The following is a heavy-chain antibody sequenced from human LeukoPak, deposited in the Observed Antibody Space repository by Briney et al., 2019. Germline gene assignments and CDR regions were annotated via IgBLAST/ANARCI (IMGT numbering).Heavy chain of an antibody. CDR3: AKDYSIGWHFDY. J-gene: IGHJ4*02. CDR2: ISGSGGNT. V-gene: IGHV3-23*01. CDR1: GFTFRSYA. Sequence: TGGSLRLFCAASGFTFRSYAMRWVRQARGEGVEWVSAISGSGGNTYYADCVKGRFTISRDNYKNTLYVQMNSLRAEDTAVYYFAKDYSIGWHFDYWAQRTLVTVSS. D-gene: IGHD6-19*01.